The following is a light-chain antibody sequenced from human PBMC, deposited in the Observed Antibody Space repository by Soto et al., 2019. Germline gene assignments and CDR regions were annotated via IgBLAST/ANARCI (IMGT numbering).Light chain of an antibody. CDR3: QKYNSAPLT. V-gene: IGKV1-27*01. Sequence: DIQMTQSPSSLSASVGDRVTITCRASQGISIYLAWFQQKPGKVPKLLIYAASTLQSGVPSLFSGIGSVTDFTLTISSLQPEDVATYYCQKYNSAPLTFGGGTKVEIK. CDR1: QGISIY. J-gene: IGKJ4*01. CDR2: AAS.